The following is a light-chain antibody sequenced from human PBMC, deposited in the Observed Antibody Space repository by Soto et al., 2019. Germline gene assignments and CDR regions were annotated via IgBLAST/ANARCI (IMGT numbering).Light chain of an antibody. Sequence: DIVMTQSPDSLAVSLGERATINCKSSQSVLYSSNNKNYLAWYQQKPGQPPKLLIYGASTRESGVPDRFSGSGSGTDFTLTISSLQAEDVAVYYCQQYYSIPRTFGQGTKVEIK. CDR1: QSVLYSSNNKNY. J-gene: IGKJ1*01. CDR3: QQYYSIPRT. V-gene: IGKV4-1*01. CDR2: GAS.